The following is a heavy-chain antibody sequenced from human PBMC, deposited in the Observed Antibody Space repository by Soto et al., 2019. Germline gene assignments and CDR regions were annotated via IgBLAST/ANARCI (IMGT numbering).Heavy chain of an antibody. CDR1: GYTLTSYA. D-gene: IGHD6-25*01. V-gene: IGHV1-3*05. Sequence: QVQLVQSGAEEKKPGASVKVSCKASGYTLTSYAIQRVRQAPGQRLEWMGWINAGNGNTKYSQRFEGRVTITRDTSASTANMELSSLRSDDYAVYYCASGYTFQFDPWGQGTLVTVSS. CDR3: ASGYTFQFDP. J-gene: IGHJ5*02. CDR2: INAGNGNT.